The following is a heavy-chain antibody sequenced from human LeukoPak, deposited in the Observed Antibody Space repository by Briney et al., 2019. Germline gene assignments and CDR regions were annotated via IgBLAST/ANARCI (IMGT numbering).Heavy chain of an antibody. CDR3: AKAPHDYGDYLAAFDI. Sequence: GGSLRLSCAASGFTFSSYAMSWVRQAPGKARAWGSSISGSGGSTYYADSVKGRFTISRDNSQNTLYLQMHSLRAEDTAVYYCAKAPHDYGDYLAAFDIWGQGTMVTVSS. D-gene: IGHD4-17*01. V-gene: IGHV3-23*01. J-gene: IGHJ3*02. CDR1: GFTFSSYA. CDR2: ISGSGGST.